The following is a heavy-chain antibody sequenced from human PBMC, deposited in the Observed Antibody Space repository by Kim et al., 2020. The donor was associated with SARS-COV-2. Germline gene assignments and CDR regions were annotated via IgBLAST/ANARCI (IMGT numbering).Heavy chain of an antibody. CDR2: SSTI. V-gene: IGHV3-48*02. CDR3: ARERHFDY. Sequence: SSTIYYADSVKGRFTISRDNAKNSLYLQMNSLRDEDTAVYYCARERHFDYWGQGTLVTVSS. J-gene: IGHJ4*02.